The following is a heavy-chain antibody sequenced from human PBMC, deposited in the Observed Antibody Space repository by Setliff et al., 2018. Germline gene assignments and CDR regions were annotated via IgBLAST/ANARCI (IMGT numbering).Heavy chain of an antibody. V-gene: IGHV4-30-4*08. CDR2: IYYSGST. J-gene: IGHJ4*02. CDR1: GGSISSGDYY. D-gene: IGHD3-22*01. CDR3: ARSPVYYYDSSGYYRSYYFDY. Sequence: SETLSLTCTVSGGSISSGDYYWSWIRQPPGKGLEWIGYIYYSGSTYYNPSLKSRVTISVDTSKNQFSLKLSSVTAADTAVYYCARSPVYYYDSSGYYRSYYFDYWGQGTLVTVS.